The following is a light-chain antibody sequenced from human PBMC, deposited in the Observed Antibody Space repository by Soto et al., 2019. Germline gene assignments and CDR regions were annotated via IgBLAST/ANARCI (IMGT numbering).Light chain of an antibody. CDR1: SSNIGNNY. CDR2: DNN. CDR3: GTWDSSLSAAGV. J-gene: IGLJ1*01. V-gene: IGLV1-51*01. Sequence: QSALTQPPSVSAAPGQKVTISCSGSSSNIGNNYVSWYQQLPGTAPKLLIYDNNKRPSGIPDRFSGSKSGTSATLGITGLQTGDEADYYCGTWDSSLSAAGVFGTGTKLTVL.